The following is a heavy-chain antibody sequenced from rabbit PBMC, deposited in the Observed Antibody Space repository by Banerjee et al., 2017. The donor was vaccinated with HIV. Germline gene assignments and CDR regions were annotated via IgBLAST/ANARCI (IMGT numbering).Heavy chain of an antibody. CDR2: IGTSSGST. V-gene: IGHV1S45*01. Sequence: QEQLVESGGGLVQPEGSLTLTCKASGFSFSRNAMCWVRQAPGKGLEWIGCIGTSSGSTWYASWVNGRFTISKTSSTTVTLQMTSLTAADTATYFCARDLAGVIGWNFNLWGQGTLVTVS. CDR3: ARDLAGVIGWNFNL. J-gene: IGHJ4*01. D-gene: IGHD4-1*01. CDR1: GFSFSRNA.